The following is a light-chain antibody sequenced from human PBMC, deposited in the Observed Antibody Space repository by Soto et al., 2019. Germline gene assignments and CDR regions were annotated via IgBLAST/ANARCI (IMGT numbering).Light chain of an antibody. J-gene: IGKJ2*01. CDR2: AAS. Sequence: AIQMTQSPSSLSASVGDRVTITCRASRGIKNDVGWYQQKPGKAPKLLIYAASSLQSGVPPRFSGSGSGTDFTLTISSLQPEDFATYYCLQDYNYPYTFGQGTKLEIK. CDR1: RGIKND. CDR3: LQDYNYPYT. V-gene: IGKV1-6*01.